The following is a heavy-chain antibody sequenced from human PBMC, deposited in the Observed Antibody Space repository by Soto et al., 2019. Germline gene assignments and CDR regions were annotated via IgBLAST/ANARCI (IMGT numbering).Heavy chain of an antibody. CDR2: IIPILGIA. CDR3: ARDSLTNDYGDY. J-gene: IGHJ4*02. Sequence: QVQLVQSGAEVKKPGSSVKVSCKASGGTFSSYTISWVRQAPGQGLEWMGRIIPILGIANYAQKFQGRVTITADKSTSTAYMELSSLRSEDTAVYYCARDSLTNDYGDYWGQGTLVTVSS. CDR1: GGTFSSYT. V-gene: IGHV1-69*08.